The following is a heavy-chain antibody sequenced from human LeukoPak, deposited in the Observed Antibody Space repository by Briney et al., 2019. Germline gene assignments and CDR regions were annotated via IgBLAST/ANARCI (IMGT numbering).Heavy chain of an antibody. J-gene: IGHJ5*02. CDR2: INPNSGGT. CDR3: ARLCRIRWCLHDWFDP. D-gene: IGHD2-21*01. Sequence: ASVKVSCKASGYTFTGYYMHWVRQAPGQGLEWMGWINPNSGGTNYAQKFQGRVTMTRDTSISTAYMELSRLRSDDTAVYYCARLCRIRWCLHDWFDPWGQGTLVTVSS. V-gene: IGHV1-2*02. CDR1: GYTFTGYY.